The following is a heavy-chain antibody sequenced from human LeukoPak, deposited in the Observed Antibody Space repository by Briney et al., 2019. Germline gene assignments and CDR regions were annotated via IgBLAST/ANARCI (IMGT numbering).Heavy chain of an antibody. CDR3: ARDSDYYGSGSYY. J-gene: IGHJ4*02. CDR2: INPNSGGT. D-gene: IGHD3-10*01. Sequence: AASVKVSCKASGYTFTGYYMHWVRQAPGQGLEWMGWINPNSGGTNYAQKLQGRVTMTTDTSTSTAYMELRSLRSDDTAVYYCARDSDYYGSGSYYWGQGTLVTVSS. CDR1: GYTFTGYY. V-gene: IGHV1-2*02.